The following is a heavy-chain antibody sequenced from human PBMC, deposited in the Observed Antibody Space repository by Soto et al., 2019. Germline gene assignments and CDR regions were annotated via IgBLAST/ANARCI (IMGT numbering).Heavy chain of an antibody. CDR2: INAGNGNT. CDR3: ASSRLLKPPGYYYGMDV. V-gene: IGHV1-3*01. J-gene: IGHJ6*02. CDR1: GYTFTNYA. Sequence: GASVKVSCQASGYTFTNYAIHWVRQAPGQRLEWMGWINAGNGNTKYSQKFQGRVTITRDTSASTAYMELSSLRSEDTAVYYCASSRLLKPPGYYYGMDVWGQGTTVTVSS. D-gene: IGHD3-22*01.